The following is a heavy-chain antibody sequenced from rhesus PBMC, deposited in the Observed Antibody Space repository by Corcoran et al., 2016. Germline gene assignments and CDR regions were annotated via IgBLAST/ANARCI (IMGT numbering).Heavy chain of an antibody. CDR2: ISWNGGST. Sequence: EVQLVESGGGVVQPGGSLRLSCAASGFTFDDFAMHWVRQAPGKGLEWVSAISWNGGSTGYADSVKGRFTISRDNAKNSLYLQMDRLRAEDTALYYCANNLHKGSGWYFDYWGQGVLVTVSS. CDR3: ANNLHKGSGWYFDY. V-gene: IGHV3-201*01. CDR1: GFTFDDFA. J-gene: IGHJ4*01. D-gene: IGHD6-31*01.